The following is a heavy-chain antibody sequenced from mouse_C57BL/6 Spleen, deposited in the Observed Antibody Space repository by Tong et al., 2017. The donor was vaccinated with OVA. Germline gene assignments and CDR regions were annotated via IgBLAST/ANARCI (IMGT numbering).Heavy chain of an antibody. V-gene: IGHV5-4*01. D-gene: IGHD1-1*01. CDR3: ANYYGSTYWYFDV. CDR1: GFTFGSYA. Sequence: EVQLQESGGGLVKPGGSLKLSCAASGFTFGSYAMSWVRQTPEKRLEWVATISDGGSYTYYPDNVKGRFTISRDNAKNNLYLQMSHLKSEDTAMYYCANYYGSTYWYFDVWGTGTTVTVSS. J-gene: IGHJ1*03. CDR2: ISDGGSYT.